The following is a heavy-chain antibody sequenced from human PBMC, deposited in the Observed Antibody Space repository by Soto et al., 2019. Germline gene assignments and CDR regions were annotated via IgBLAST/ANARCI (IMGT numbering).Heavy chain of an antibody. CDR2: IYYSGTA. CDR3: ARSFGSGSYNP. Sequence: PSETLSFTCTFSCDSISSSSYFWGWIRQPPGKGLEWIGYIYYSGTAYYNPSLKSRVTISVDTSKNQLSLKLSSVTAADTAVYYCARSFGSGSYNPWGQGSLVTVSS. J-gene: IGHJ5*02. D-gene: IGHD3-10*01. CDR1: CDSISSSSYF. V-gene: IGHV4-39*01.